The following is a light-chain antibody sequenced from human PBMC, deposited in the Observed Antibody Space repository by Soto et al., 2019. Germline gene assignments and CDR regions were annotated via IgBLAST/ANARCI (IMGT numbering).Light chain of an antibody. J-gene: IGLJ3*02. CDR3: CSYGGSNTWV. CDR1: SSDVGGYNY. V-gene: IGLV2-11*01. CDR2: DVS. Sequence: QSALTQPRSVSGSPGQSVTISCTGTSSDVGGYNYVSWYQQHPGKAPKLMIYDVSKRPSGVPDRFSGSKSGNTASLTISGLQAEDEADYYCCSYGGSNTWVFGGGTKVTVL.